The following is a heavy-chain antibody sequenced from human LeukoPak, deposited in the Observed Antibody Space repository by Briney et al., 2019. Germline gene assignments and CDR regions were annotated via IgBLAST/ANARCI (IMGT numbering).Heavy chain of an antibody. CDR3: ARDIGAFDY. D-gene: IGHD2-15*01. V-gene: IGHV3-48*02. J-gene: IGHJ4*02. Sequence: GGSLRLSCAASGFTFCSYNMNWVRQAPGKGLEWLSYISSGSSTISYADSVKGRFTVSRDNAKNSLYLQMKSLRDEDTAVYYCARDIGAFDYWGQGTLVTVSS. CDR1: GFTFCSYN. CDR2: ISSGSSTI.